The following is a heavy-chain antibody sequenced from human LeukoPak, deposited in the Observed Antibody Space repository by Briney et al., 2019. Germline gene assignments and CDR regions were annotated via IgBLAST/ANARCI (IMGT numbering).Heavy chain of an antibody. CDR3: ARSWVAGYGTVLDH. D-gene: IGHD6-19*01. Sequence: GESLKISCKGFGYSFTSYWIGWVRQMPGKGLEWMGIIYPGDSDTRYSPPFQGQVTTSVDKSTTTAYLQWSSLKASDTAMYYCARSWVAGYGTVLDHWGQGTLVTVSS. CDR1: GYSFTSYW. CDR2: IYPGDSDT. V-gene: IGHV5-51*01. J-gene: IGHJ4*02.